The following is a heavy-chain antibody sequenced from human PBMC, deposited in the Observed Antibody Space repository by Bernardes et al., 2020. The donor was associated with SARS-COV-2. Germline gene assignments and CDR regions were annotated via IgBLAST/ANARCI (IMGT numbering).Heavy chain of an antibody. CDR2: IYHSGTT. D-gene: IGHD3-10*01. CDR3: VRSDLTHGSHS. CDR1: GYSINSGYY. V-gene: IGHV4-38-2*01. Sequence: SETLSLTCDVSGYSINSGYYWGWIRQSPGKGLQWIASIYHSGTTYYNPSLKSRVTISVDTSKNQFSLRVNSVTAAATAVYYCVRSDLTHGSHSWGQGTLVTVSA. J-gene: IGHJ4*02.